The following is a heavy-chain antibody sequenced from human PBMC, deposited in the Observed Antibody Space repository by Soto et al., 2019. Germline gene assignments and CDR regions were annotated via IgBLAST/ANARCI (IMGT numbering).Heavy chain of an antibody. CDR1: GFTFSSYG. V-gene: IGHV3-30*03. CDR2: ISYDGGDK. CDR3: AGGYYYYYYSMDV. Sequence: QVQLVESGGGVVQPGRSLRLSCVASGFTFSSYGMHWVRQAPGKGLEWVAVISYDGGDKYYADSVKGRFTISRDNSKNTLFLQMDSLRAEDTAVYHCAGGYYYYYYSMDVWGQGTTVTVSS. J-gene: IGHJ6*02.